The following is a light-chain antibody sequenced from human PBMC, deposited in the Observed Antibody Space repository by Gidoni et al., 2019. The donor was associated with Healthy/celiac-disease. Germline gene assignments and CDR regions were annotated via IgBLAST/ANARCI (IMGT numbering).Light chain of an antibody. CDR3: LRSYSGARGGV. Sequence: QPVVTQEPSLPVSPGGTVTLTCGSSTGAVTSGHYPYWFQQKPGQAPRTLIYDTSNKHSWTPARFSGSLLGGKAALTLSGAQPEDEAEYYCLRSYSGARGGVFGGGTKLTVL. CDR1: TGAVTSGHY. CDR2: DTS. V-gene: IGLV7-46*01. J-gene: IGLJ2*01.